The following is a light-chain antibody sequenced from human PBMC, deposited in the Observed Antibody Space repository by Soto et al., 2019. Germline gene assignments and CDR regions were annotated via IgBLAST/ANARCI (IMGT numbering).Light chain of an antibody. J-gene: IGKJ2*01. Sequence: EIVLTQSPGTLSLSPGERATLSCRATQSVSSNYLAWYQQKPGQAPRLLIYGASSRATCIPDRFSGSGSGTDFTLTISRLEPEDFAVYYCQQYGSSPLMYTFGQGTKLEIK. CDR2: GAS. V-gene: IGKV3-20*01. CDR1: QSVSSNY. CDR3: QQYGSSPLMYT.